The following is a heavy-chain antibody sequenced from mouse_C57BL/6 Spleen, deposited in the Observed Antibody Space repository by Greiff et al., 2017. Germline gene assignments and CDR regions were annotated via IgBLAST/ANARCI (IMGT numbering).Heavy chain of an antibody. D-gene: IGHD2-4*01. V-gene: IGHV5-6*01. CDR3: ARPVYDYDVWYFDV. CDR2: ISSGGSYT. J-gene: IGHJ1*03. CDR1: GFTFSSYG. Sequence: VQLKESGGDLVKPGGSLKLSCAASGFTFSSYGMSWVRQTPDKRLEWVATISSGGSYTYYPDSVKGRFTISRDNAKNTLYLQMSSLKSEDTAMYYCARPVYDYDVWYFDVWGTGTTVTVSS.